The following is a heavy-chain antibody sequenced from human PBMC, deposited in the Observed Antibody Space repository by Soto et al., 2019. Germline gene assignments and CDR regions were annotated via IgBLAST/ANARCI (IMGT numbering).Heavy chain of an antibody. J-gene: IGHJ6*02. Sequence: QVQLVESGGGVVQPGRSLRLSCAASGFTFSSYGMHWVRQAPGKGLEWVAVISYDGSNKYYADSVKGRFTISRDNSKNTLYLQMNSLRAEDTAVYYCAKNARETYYYYGMDVWGQGTTVTVS. V-gene: IGHV3-30*18. CDR3: AKNARETYYYYGMDV. D-gene: IGHD2-2*01. CDR2: ISYDGSNK. CDR1: GFTFSSYG.